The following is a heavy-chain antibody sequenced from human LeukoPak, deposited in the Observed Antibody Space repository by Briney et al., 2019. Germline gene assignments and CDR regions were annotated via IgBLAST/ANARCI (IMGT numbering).Heavy chain of an antibody. Sequence: ASVKVSCKASGYTFINYGISWVRQAPGQGLEWMGWISANNIKTDYAQKFQGRFTMTRDTSTSTAYMELRSLRSDDTAVYYCARASRGIHYYDSSGINWFDPWGQGTLVTVSS. CDR1: GYTFINYG. CDR3: ARASRGIHYYDSSGINWFDP. J-gene: IGHJ5*02. D-gene: IGHD3-22*01. V-gene: IGHV1-18*01. CDR2: ISANNIKT.